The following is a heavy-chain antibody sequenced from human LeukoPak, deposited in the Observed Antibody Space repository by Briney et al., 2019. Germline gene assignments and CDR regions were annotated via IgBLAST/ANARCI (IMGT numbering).Heavy chain of an antibody. CDR2: INPNSGGT. J-gene: IGHJ4*02. V-gene: IGHV1-2*02. CDR3: ARVPMMDDYYFDY. D-gene: IGHD3-22*01. CDR1: GYTFTGYY. Sequence: GASVKVSCKASGYTFTGYYMHWVRQAPGQGLEWMGWINPNSGGTNYAQKFQGRVTMTRDTSISTAYMELSRLRSDDTAVYYCARVPMMDDYYFDYWGQGTLVTVSS.